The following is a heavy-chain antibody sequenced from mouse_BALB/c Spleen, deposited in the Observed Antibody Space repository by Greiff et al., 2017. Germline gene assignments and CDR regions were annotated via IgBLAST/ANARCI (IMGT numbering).Heavy chain of an antibody. V-gene: IGHV1-4*01. CDR1: GYTFTSYT. D-gene: IGHD2-4*01. J-gene: IGHJ3*01. Sequence: VQLQQSGAELARPGASVKMSCKASGYTFTSYTMHWVKQRPGQGLEWIGYINPSSGYTNYNQKFKDKATLTADKSSSTAYMQLSSLTSEDSAVYYCARSTMITTEVFGFAYWGQGTLVTVSA. CDR2: INPSSGYT. CDR3: ARSTMITTEVFGFAY.